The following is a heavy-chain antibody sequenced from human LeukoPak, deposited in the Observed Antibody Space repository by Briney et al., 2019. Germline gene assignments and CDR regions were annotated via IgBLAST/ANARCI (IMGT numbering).Heavy chain of an antibody. CDR2: INQSGST. Sequence: PSETLSLTCAVYGGSFSGYYWSWIRQPPGKGLEWMGEINQSGSTNYNPALTSRVTISVDTYKNQFFLKLSSVSAADTAVYYCASDRGYSSSSRFDYWGQGTLGTVSS. D-gene: IGHD6-6*01. CDR3: ASDRGYSSSSRFDY. V-gene: IGHV4-34*01. J-gene: IGHJ4*02. CDR1: GGSFSGYY.